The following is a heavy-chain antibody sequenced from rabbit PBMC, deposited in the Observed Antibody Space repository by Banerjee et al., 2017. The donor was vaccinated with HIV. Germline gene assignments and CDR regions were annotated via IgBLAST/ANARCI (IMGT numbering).Heavy chain of an antibody. CDR1: GLDFSSSYH. Sequence: QSLEESGGDLVKPGASLTLTCTASGLDFSSSYHVCWVRQAPGKGLEWIACIITGSSGSTYYASWAKGRFTISETSSTTVTLQMTSLTAADTATYSCARAAYSSVSGYSHFNLWGPGTLVTVS. J-gene: IGHJ4*01. CDR2: IITGSSGST. D-gene: IGHD1-1*01. V-gene: IGHV1S40*01. CDR3: ARAAYSSVSGYSHFNL.